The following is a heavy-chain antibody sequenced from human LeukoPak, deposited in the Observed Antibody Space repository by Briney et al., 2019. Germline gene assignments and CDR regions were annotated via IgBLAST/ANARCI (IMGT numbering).Heavy chain of an antibody. CDR2: ISAYNGNT. V-gene: IGHV1-18*01. CDR3: ARATLAQRYCSSTSCYFTEYNWFDP. D-gene: IGHD2-2*01. J-gene: IGHJ5*02. CDR1: GYTFTSYG. Sequence: ASVKVSCKASGYTFTSYGISWVRQAPGQGLEWMGWISAYNGNTNYAQKLQGRVTMTTDTSTSTAYMELRSLRSDDTAVYYCARATLAQRYCSSTSCYFTEYNWFDPWGQGTLVTVSS.